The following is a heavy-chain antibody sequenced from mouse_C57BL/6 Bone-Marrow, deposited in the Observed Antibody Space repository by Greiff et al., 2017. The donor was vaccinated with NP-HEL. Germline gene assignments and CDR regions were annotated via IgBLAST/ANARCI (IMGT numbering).Heavy chain of an antibody. CDR3: ARLCDCDVGWAMDY. CDR2: ISNGGGST. D-gene: IGHD2-4*01. J-gene: IGHJ4*01. V-gene: IGHV5-12*01. Sequence: EVMLVESGGGLVQPGGSLKLSCAASGFTFSDYYMYWVRQTPEKRLEWVAYISNGGGSTYYPDTVKGRFTISRDNAKTTLSLQMSRLKSEDTAMYYCARLCDCDVGWAMDYWGQGTSVTVSS. CDR1: GFTFSDYY.